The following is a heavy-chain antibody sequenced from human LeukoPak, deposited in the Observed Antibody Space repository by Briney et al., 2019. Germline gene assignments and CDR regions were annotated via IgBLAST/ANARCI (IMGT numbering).Heavy chain of an antibody. J-gene: IGHJ5*02. Sequence: GGSLRLSCAASGSTFSSYWMSWVRQAPGKGLEWVANIKQDGSEKCYVDSVKGRFTISRDNAKNSLYLQMNSLRAEDTAVYYCAGGYYYDSRLNWFDPWGQGTLVTVSS. D-gene: IGHD3-22*01. CDR3: AGGYYYDSRLNWFDP. CDR1: GSTFSSYW. CDR2: IKQDGSEK. V-gene: IGHV3-7*04.